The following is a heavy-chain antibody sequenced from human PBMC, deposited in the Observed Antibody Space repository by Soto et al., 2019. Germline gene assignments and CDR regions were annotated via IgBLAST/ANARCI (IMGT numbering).Heavy chain of an antibody. J-gene: IGHJ5*02. CDR1: RDSFNIYA. CDR3: AAFSTAVTVTMNWFDP. CDR2: ISGSGGST. V-gene: IGHV3-23*01. Sequence: HPWGSTELACAASRDSFNIYAVSWVRQAPGKGLEWVSSISGSGGSTYYADSVKGRFTISRDNSKNTLYLQMNSLRAEDTAVYYCAAFSTAVTVTMNWFDPWGQGTPVTVSS. D-gene: IGHD4-17*01.